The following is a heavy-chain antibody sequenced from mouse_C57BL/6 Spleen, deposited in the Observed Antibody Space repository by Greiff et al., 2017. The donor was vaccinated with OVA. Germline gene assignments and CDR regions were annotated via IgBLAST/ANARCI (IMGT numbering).Heavy chain of an antibody. V-gene: IGHV6-3*01. D-gene: IGHD4-1*01. CDR3: TGYWDDGYFDV. Sequence: EVKLMESGGGLVQPGGSMKLSCVASGFTFSNYWMNWVRQSPEKGLEWVAQIRLKSDNYATHYAESVKGRFTISRDDSKSSIDLQMNNLRAEDTGIYYCTGYWDDGYFDVWGTGTTVTVSS. CDR2: IRLKSDNYAT. J-gene: IGHJ1*03. CDR1: GFTFSNYW.